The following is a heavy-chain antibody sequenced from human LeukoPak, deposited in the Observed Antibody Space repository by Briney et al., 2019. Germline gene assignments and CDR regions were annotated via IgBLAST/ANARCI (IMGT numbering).Heavy chain of an antibody. D-gene: IGHD3-22*01. J-gene: IGHJ4*02. CDR3: ARVGYDSSSYLVY. CDR1: GFTFSSYS. V-gene: IGHV3-21*01. Sequence: GGSLRLSCAASGFTFSSYSMNWVRQAPGKGLEWVSSISSSSSYIYYADSVKGRFTISRDNAKNSLYLQMNSLRAEDTAVYYCARVGYDSSSYLVYWGQGTLVTVSS. CDR2: ISSSSSYI.